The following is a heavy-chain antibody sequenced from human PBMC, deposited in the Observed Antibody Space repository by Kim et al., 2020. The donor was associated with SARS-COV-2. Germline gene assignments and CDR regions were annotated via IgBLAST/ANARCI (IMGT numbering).Heavy chain of an antibody. V-gene: IGHV4-59*01. D-gene: IGHD3-9*01. J-gene: IGHJ5*02. CDR2: IYYSGST. Sequence: SETLSLTCTVSGGSISSYYWSWIRQPPGKGLEWIGYIYYSGSTNYNPSLKSRVTISVDTSKNQFSLKLSSVTAADTAVYYCARAELRYFDWLKGGNWFDPWGQGTLVTVSS. CDR3: ARAELRYFDWLKGGNWFDP. CDR1: GGSISSYY.